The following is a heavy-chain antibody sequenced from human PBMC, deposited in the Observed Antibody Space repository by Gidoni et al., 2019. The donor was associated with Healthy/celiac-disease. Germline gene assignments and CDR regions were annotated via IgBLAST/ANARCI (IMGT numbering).Heavy chain of an antibody. V-gene: IGHV3-64D*06. J-gene: IGHJ4*02. CDR1: GFTFSSYA. CDR2: ISSNWGST. CDR3: VNRNGGGDSSFLLDY. D-gene: IGHD3-22*01. Sequence: EVQLVESGGGLVQPGGSLRLSCTSSGFTFSSYAMHWVRQAPGTGLEYVSAISSNWGSTYYADSVKGRFTISRDNSKNTLYLQMSSLRAEDTAVYYCVNRNGGGDSSFLLDYWGQGTLVTVSS.